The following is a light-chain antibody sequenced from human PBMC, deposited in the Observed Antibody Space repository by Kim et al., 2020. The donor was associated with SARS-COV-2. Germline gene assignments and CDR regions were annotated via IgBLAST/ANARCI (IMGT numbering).Light chain of an antibody. CDR3: SAWDRRLSAWV. CDR2: KNN. V-gene: IGLV10-54*04. Sequence: ATLTVTGDSNNVGDQEATLLQQHPSHPHKLQSYKNNSRPSGNSERFSASRSGNTDSMTIAGHQPDDEGDYYCSAWDRRLSAWVFGEGTQLTVL. CDR1: SNNVGDQE. J-gene: IGLJ3*02.